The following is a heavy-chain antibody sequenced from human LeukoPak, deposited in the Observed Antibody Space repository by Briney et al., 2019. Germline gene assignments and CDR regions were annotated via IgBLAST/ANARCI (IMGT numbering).Heavy chain of an antibody. Sequence: SQTLSLTCTVSSGSVSSGGHYWSWIRQHPGKGLEWIGYIYYPGSTYSNPSLKNRVTISVDRSKNHFSLRLSSVTAADTAIYYCARKYSSSWWFDYWGQGTLVTVSS. CDR1: SGSVSSGGHY. CDR2: IYYPGST. J-gene: IGHJ4*02. V-gene: IGHV4-31*03. CDR3: ARKYSSSWWFDY. D-gene: IGHD6-13*01.